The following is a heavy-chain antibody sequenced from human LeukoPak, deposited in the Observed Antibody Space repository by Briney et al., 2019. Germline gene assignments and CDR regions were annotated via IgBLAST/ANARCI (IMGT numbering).Heavy chain of an antibody. D-gene: IGHD3-10*02. CDR2: ISSSSSYI. CDR3: AELGITMIGGV. V-gene: IGHV3-21*01. CDR1: GFTFSSYS. J-gene: IGHJ6*04. Sequence: GGSLRLSCAASGFTFSSYSMNWARQAPGKGLEWVSSISSSSSYIYYADSVKGRFTVSRDNAKNSLYLQMNSLRAEDTAVYYCAELGITMIGGVWGKGTTVTISS.